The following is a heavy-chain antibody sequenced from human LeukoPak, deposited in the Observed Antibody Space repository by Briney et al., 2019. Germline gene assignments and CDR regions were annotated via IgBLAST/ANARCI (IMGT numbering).Heavy chain of an antibody. Sequence: SETLSLTCAVYGESLSGFYWSWVRQPPGKGLEWIGEINHSGSTYYNPSLKSRVTISVDTSKNQFSLKLNSVTAADTAVYYCARHYGPWGQGTLVTVSS. CDR1: GESLSGFY. D-gene: IGHD3-16*01. J-gene: IGHJ5*02. V-gene: IGHV4-34*01. CDR3: ARHYGP. CDR2: INHSGST.